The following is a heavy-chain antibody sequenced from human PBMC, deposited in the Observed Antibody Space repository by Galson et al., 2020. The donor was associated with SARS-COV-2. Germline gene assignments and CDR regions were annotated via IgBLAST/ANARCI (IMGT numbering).Heavy chain of an antibody. CDR1: AFTFRTYG. Sequence: QLGGSLRLSCAVSAFTFRTYGIHWVRQAPGKGLEWVAVTSYDGNTKFYADSVKGRFTISRDSFENTVYLQMNSLRPEDTAVYHCAKDPWGPHGSGTYTGMDVWGQGTTVTVSS. D-gene: IGHD3-10*01. J-gene: IGHJ6*02. V-gene: IGHV3-30*18. CDR3: AKDPWGPHGSGTYTGMDV. CDR2: TSYDGNTK.